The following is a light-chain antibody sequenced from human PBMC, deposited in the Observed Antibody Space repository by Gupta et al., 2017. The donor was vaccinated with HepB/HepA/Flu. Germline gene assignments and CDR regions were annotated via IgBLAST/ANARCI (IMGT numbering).Light chain of an antibody. CDR2: GKN. CDR1: SLRNYR. Sequence: SSALTQDPAVSVALGQTVRITCQGDSLRNYRASWYQQKPGQAPIVVIDGKNNRPSGIPDRFSASNSRDTSSLTITGAQAEDEADYYCLSRVSSGNYCVFVAGTKVTVL. J-gene: IGLJ1*01. V-gene: IGLV3-19*01. CDR3: LSRVSSGNYCV.